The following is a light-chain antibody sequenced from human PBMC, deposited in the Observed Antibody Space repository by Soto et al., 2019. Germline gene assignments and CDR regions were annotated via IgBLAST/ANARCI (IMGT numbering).Light chain of an antibody. V-gene: IGKV3-20*01. CDR2: GAS. Sequence: ENVFTQAPGTLSLSPGERGTLSCRASQSVSSSYLAWYQQEPGQAPRLLIYGASSRATGIPDRFSGSGSGTDFTLTINRLEPEDFAMYFCQQYGSSPWTFGQGTKVDIK. CDR3: QQYGSSPWT. CDR1: QSVSSSY. J-gene: IGKJ1*01.